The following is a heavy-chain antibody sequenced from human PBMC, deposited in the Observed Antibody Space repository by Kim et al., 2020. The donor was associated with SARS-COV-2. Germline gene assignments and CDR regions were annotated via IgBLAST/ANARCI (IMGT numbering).Heavy chain of an antibody. CDR3: ARLPAGAVRGIMEVDY. V-gene: IGHV4-39*01. D-gene: IGHD3-10*01. CDR1: GGSISSSSYY. J-gene: IGHJ4*02. Sequence: SETLSLTCSVSGGSISSSSYYWGWIRQPPGKGLEWIGSIYYSGSTYYNPSLKSRVTISVDTSKNQFSLKLRSVTAADTAVYYCARLPAGAVRGIMEVDYWGQGTLVTVSS. CDR2: IYYSGST.